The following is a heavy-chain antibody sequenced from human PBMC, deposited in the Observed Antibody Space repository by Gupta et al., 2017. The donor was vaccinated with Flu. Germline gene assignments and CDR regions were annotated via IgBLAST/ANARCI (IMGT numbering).Heavy chain of an antibody. V-gene: IGHV3-33*01. CDR2: FWSDGRNK. CDR3: ARERGPFDAFEI. J-gene: IGHJ3*02. Sequence: VLQAPGKGLGWVAVFWSDGRNKYYANSVKGRFSFSRDNSKNTRSLQMNSLRAEDTAVYDCARERGPFDAFEIWVQWTMVTVSS.